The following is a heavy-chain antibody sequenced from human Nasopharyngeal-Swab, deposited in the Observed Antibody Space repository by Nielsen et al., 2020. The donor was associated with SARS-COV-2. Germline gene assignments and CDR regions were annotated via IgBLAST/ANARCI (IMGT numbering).Heavy chain of an antibody. CDR3: ARHAEVLRYFDWVYREGWFDP. CDR2: IYYSGST. Sequence: WIRQPPGKGLEWIGSIYYSGSTYYNPSLESRVTISVDTSKNQFSLKLSSVTAADTAVYYCARHAEVLRYFDWVYREGWFDPWGQGTLVTVSS. J-gene: IGHJ5*02. V-gene: IGHV4-39*01. D-gene: IGHD3-9*01.